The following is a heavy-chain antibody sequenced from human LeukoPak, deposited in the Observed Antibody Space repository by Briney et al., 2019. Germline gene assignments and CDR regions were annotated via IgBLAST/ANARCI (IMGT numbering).Heavy chain of an antibody. CDR2: IYYSGST. CDR1: GGSISSGDYY. CDR3: ARGMVWGVIKTSDRDNWFDP. D-gene: IGHD3-10*01. Sequence: SETLSLTCTVSGGSISSGDYYWSWIRQPPGKGLEWIGYIYYSGSTYYNPSLKSRVTISVDTSKNQFSLKLSSVTAADTAVYYCARGMVWGVIKTSDRDNWFDPWGQGTLVTVSS. J-gene: IGHJ5*02. V-gene: IGHV4-30-4*01.